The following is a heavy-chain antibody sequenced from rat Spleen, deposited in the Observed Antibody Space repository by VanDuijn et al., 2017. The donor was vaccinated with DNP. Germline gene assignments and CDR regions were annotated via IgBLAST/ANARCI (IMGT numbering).Heavy chain of an antibody. CDR1: GFSLTSYD. D-gene: IGHD1-7*01. V-gene: IGHV2-27*01. Sequence: QVQLKESGPGLVQPSQTLSLICTVSGFSLTSYDVHWVRQPPGKGLEWMGRIQNGGSTDYNSALNSRLSISRDTSKRQVFLKMNRLQPEDTGTYYCATSSYFGYDYGFAYWGQGTLVTVSS. J-gene: IGHJ3*01. CDR2: IQNGGST. CDR3: ATSSYFGYDYGFAY.